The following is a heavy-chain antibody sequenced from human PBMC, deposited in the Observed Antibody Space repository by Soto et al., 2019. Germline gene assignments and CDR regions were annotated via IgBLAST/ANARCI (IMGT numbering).Heavy chain of an antibody. J-gene: IGHJ4*02. D-gene: IGHD6-13*01. CDR2: TSSDGSST. CDR3: ARVHYFPGIGTDY. V-gene: IGHV3-74*01. Sequence: EVQLVESGGGLVQPGGSLRLSCAASGITFSSYWMHWVRQAPGKGLVWVSRTSSDGSSTSYADSVRGRFTTSRDNAKNTLSLQMDSLRAEDTAVYYCARVHYFPGIGTDYWGQGILVTVSS. CDR1: GITFSSYW.